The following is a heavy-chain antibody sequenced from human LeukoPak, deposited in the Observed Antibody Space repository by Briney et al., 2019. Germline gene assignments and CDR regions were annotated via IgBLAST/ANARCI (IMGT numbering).Heavy chain of an antibody. CDR2: ISAYNGNT. CDR1: GYTLTSYG. CDR3: AREGPKEGGYDFWSGVPYCMDV. D-gene: IGHD3-3*01. V-gene: IGHV1-18*01. Sequence: ASVKVSCKASGYTLTSYGINWVRQAPGQGLEWMGWISAYNGNTNYAQKLQGRVTMTTDTSTSTAYMELRSLRPDDTAVYYCAREGPKEGGYDFWSGVPYCMDVWGKGTTVIVSS. J-gene: IGHJ6*03.